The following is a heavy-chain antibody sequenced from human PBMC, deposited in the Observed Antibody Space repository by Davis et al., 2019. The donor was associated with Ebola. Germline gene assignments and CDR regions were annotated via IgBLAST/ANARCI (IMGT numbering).Heavy chain of an antibody. CDR1: GFTFSSYA. Sequence: GESLKISCAASGFTFSSYAMTWVRQAPGKGLEWLSYITNSSTTIYYADSVKGRFTISRENAKSSLYLQMNSLRDEDTAVYYCATAVLDHWGQGTLVTVSS. J-gene: IGHJ4*02. CDR2: ITNSSTTI. CDR3: ATAVLDH. V-gene: IGHV3-48*02.